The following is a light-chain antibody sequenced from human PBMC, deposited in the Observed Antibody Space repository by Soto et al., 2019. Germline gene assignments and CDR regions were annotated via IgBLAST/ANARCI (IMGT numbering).Light chain of an antibody. J-gene: IGKJ2*01. Sequence: DIQLTQSPSFLSASVGDRVTITCRASQGISRYLAWYQQKPGKAPKLLIYAASTLQSGVPSRFSGSGSGAEFTLTISSLQPTDFVNYFCRQLNSYPHTFGQGTKLEIK. CDR2: AAS. CDR1: QGISRY. V-gene: IGKV1-9*01. CDR3: RQLNSYPHT.